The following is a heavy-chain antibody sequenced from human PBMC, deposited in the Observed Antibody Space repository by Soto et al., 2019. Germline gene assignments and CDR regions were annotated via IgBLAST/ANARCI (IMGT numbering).Heavy chain of an antibody. J-gene: IGHJ4*02. Sequence: GSLLLACSASGFTVSTDYMNWVRQAAGQGLEWVSVIYRGGSTYYADSVKGRFTISRDHSENTLYLQMNSLRAEDTAVYYCARGRLYDLWSGYYPSYYFDYWGQGTLVTVSS. CDR2: IYRGGST. CDR3: ARGRLYDLWSGYYPSYYFDY. V-gene: IGHV3-53*01. CDR1: GFTVSTDY. D-gene: IGHD3-3*01.